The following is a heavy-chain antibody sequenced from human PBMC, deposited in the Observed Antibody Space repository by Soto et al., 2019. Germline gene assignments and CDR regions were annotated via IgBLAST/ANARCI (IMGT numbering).Heavy chain of an antibody. Sequence: QVQLQESGPGLVKPSQTLSLTCTVSGGSISSDFYYWTWIRQHPGKGLEGIGYIYYSGSTYYNPSLKRRITMSLDTSQNQCPLDLSAVTAADTAGYYFARQYHSSGYWFDYWGQGTLVTVAS. D-gene: IGHD3-22*01. V-gene: IGHV4-31*03. CDR3: ARQYHSSGYWFDY. J-gene: IGHJ4*02. CDR2: IYYSGST. CDR1: GGSISSDFYY.